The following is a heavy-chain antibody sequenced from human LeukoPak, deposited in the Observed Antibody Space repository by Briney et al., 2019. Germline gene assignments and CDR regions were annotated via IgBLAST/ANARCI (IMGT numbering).Heavy chain of an antibody. CDR3: ARGGAHYYYGMDV. V-gene: IGHV4-59*01. CDR1: GGSISSYY. Sequence: SETLSLTCTVSGGSISSYYWNWIRHPPGKGLEWIGCIYYSGSTNYNPSLKSRVTISVDASKNQFSLKLNSVTAADTAVYYCARGGAHYYYGMDVWGQGTTVTVSS. J-gene: IGHJ6*02. CDR2: IYYSGST.